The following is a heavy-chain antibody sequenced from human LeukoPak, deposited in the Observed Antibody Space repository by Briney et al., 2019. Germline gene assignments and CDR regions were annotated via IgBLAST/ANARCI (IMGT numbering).Heavy chain of an antibody. D-gene: IGHD3-3*01. J-gene: IGHJ6*03. CDR2: IYSGGST. CDR1: GFTVSSNY. V-gene: IGHV3-66*02. Sequence: GGSLRLSCAASGFTVSSNYMSWVRQAPGKGLEWVSVIYSGGSTYYADSVKGRFTISRDNSKNTLYLQMNSLRAEDTVVYYCASRASTIFGVALNYYYYMDVWGKGTTVTVSS. CDR3: ASRASTIFGVALNYYYYMDV.